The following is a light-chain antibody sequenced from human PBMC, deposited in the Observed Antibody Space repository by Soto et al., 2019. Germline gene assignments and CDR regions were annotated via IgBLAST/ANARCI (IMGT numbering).Light chain of an antibody. CDR3: QQYDNWPQA. CDR1: QSVSSD. CDR2: GAS. J-gene: IGKJ1*01. V-gene: IGKV3-15*01. Sequence: IVLTQSPATLSVSPGERATLSFRASQSVSSDLAWYQHKPGQAPRLLIYGASTRATGIPARFSGRGSGTEFTLTISSLQSVDFAVYYCQQYDNWPQAFGQGTKVDIK.